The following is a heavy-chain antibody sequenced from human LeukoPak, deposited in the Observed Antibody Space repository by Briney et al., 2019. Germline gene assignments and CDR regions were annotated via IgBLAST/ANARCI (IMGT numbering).Heavy chain of an antibody. J-gene: IGHJ4*02. CDR3: ARDAQRGFDYSNSLQY. CDR2: IWSDGTNK. D-gene: IGHD4-11*01. CDR1: GLTFSHYG. V-gene: IGHV3-33*01. Sequence: GGSLRLSCAASGLTFSHYGLHWVRQAPGKGLEWVAVIWSDGTNKYYTDSVKGRFTISRDDSMKTLYLQMDSLRAEDTAIYFCARDAQRGFDYSNSLQYWGQGSLVTVSA.